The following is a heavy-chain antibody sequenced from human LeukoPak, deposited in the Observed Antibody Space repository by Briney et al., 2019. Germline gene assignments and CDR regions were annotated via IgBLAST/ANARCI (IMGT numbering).Heavy chain of an antibody. CDR3: ATTGRIPNWYFDL. CDR2: IFYNGNT. J-gene: IGHJ2*01. V-gene: IGHV4-59*01. Sequence: SETLSLTCTVSGGSISSYYWSWIRQPPGKGLEWIGYIFYNGNTNYNPSLKSRVTISVDTSKNQFSLKLSSVTAADTAVYYCATTGRIPNWYFDLWGRGTLVTVSS. D-gene: IGHD2/OR15-2a*01. CDR1: GGSISSYY.